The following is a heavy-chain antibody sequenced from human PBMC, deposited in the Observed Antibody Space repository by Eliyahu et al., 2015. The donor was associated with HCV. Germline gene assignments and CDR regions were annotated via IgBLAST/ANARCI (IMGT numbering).Heavy chain of an antibody. CDR1: GFTFXDAW. Sequence: EVQLVESGGGLVKPGGSLRLSCAASGFTFXDAWXSWVRQAPGKGLEWVGRIKSKTDGGTTEYAAPVKGRFTVSRDDSKNTLSLQMDSLKTEDTAVYYCATGYCSRGGCFTGIAVAGTDAFDIWGQGTMVTVSS. CDR2: IKSKTDGGTT. D-gene: IGHD2-15*01. V-gene: IGHV3-15*01. J-gene: IGHJ3*02. CDR3: ATGYCSRGGCFTGIAVAGTDAFDI.